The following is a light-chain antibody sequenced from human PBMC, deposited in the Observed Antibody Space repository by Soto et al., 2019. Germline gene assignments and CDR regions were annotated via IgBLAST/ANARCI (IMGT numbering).Light chain of an antibody. V-gene: IGKV1-8*01. Sequence: AIRMTQSPSSLSASTGDRVTITCRASQGISSYLAWYQQKPGKAPKLLIYAASTLQSGVPSRFSGSGSGTDFTLTISCLQPDDFATYYCQQYNSYPYTFGQGTK. J-gene: IGKJ2*01. CDR3: QQYNSYPYT. CDR2: AAS. CDR1: QGISSY.